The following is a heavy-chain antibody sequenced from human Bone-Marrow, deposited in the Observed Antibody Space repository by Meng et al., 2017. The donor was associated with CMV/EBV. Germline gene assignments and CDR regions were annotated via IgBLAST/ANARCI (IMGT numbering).Heavy chain of an antibody. CDR2: IKSKTDGGTT. J-gene: IGHJ6*02. D-gene: IGHD3-9*01. CDR3: ARGNDILTGSTSLPFDYYGMDV. V-gene: IGHV3-15*01. Sequence: GGSLRLSCAASGFTFSNAWMSWVRQAPGKGLEWVGRIKSKTDGGTTDYAAPVKGRFTISRDDSKNTLYLQMNSLRAEDTAVYYCARGNDILTGSTSLPFDYYGMDVWGQGTTVTVSS. CDR1: GFTFSNAW.